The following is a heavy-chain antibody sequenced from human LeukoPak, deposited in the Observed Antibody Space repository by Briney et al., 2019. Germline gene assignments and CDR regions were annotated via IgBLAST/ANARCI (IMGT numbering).Heavy chain of an antibody. J-gene: IGHJ4*02. CDR3: AKDRPGYYYDSSGYYY. CDR1: GFTFSSYA. V-gene: IGHV3-23*01. Sequence: GGSLRLSCAASGFTFSSYAMSWVRQAPGKGLEWVSAISGSGGSTYYADSVKGRFTISRDNSKNTLYLQMNSLRAEDTAVYYCAKDRPGYYYDSSGYYYWGQGTLVTVSS. CDR2: ISGSGGST. D-gene: IGHD3-22*01.